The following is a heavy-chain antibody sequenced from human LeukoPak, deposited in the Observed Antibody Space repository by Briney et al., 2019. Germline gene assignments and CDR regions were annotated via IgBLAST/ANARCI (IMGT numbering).Heavy chain of an antibody. J-gene: IGHJ3*02. V-gene: IGHV4-4*07. CDR2: IYISEST. D-gene: IGHD2-2*01. CDR3: AREGLSIVGVPAAMYAFDI. CDR1: GGSISSYY. Sequence: SETLSLTCTVSGGSISSYYWSWIRQPPGKGLEWIGRIYISESTNYNPSLKSRVTMSVDTSKNQFSLKLRSVTAADTAVYYCAREGLSIVGVPAAMYAFDIWGQGTMVTVSS.